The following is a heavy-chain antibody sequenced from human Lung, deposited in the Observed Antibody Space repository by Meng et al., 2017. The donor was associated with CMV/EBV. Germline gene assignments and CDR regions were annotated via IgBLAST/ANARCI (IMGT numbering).Heavy chain of an antibody. CDR1: RFVSGSYE. CDR2: ISSIGSNI. J-gene: IGHJ6*02. Sequence: RLAWPAARFVSGSYERNCVSQVPRDVIEWVSYISSIGSNIYYADSVKERFTIARNNAKNSLCLQMNSLRTEDTAVYYCARDAVYMSDWYSMDYYYGMDVWGQGTTVTVSS. CDR3: ARDAVYMSDWYSMDYYYGMDV. V-gene: IGHV3-48*03. D-gene: IGHD2-21*02.